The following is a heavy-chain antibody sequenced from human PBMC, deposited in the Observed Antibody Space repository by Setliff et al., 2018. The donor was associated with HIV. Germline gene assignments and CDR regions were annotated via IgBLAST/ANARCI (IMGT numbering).Heavy chain of an antibody. CDR3: ARVPSIAARPDGDY. D-gene: IGHD6-6*01. CDR1: GYTFTSYG. V-gene: IGHV1-18*04. J-gene: IGHJ4*02. CDR2: ISTYNGNT. Sequence: ASVKVSCKASGYTFTSYGISWVRQAPGQGLEWMGWISTYNGNTNYAQKVQGRVIMTTDTSTSTAYMELRSLRSDDTAVYYCARVPSIAARPDGDYWGQGILVTVSS.